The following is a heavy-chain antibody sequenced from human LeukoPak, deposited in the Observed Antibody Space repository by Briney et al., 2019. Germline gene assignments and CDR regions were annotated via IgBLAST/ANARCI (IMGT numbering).Heavy chain of an antibody. V-gene: IGHV4-38-2*02. CDR3: ARNGRGYSFDY. D-gene: IGHD2-8*01. Sequence: SETLSLTCTVSGYSISSGYYWGWIRQPPGKGLEWIGSIYHSGSTYYNPSLKSRVTISVDTSKNQFSLKLSSVTAADTAVYYCARNGRGYSFDYWGQGTLVSVSS. CDR1: GYSISSGYY. J-gene: IGHJ4*02. CDR2: IYHSGST.